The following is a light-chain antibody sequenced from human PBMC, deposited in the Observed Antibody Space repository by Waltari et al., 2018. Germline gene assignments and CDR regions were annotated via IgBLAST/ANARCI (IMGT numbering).Light chain of an antibody. CDR1: HDINNF. CDR2: DAS. Sequence: DIQMTQSPSSLSASVGDTVTITCQASHDINNFLKWYQQKPGKAPKLLIYDASNLETGVPSRFSGSGSGTDFTFTISSLQPEDIATYYCQQFDHLPTFDQGTRLEIK. J-gene: IGKJ5*01. V-gene: IGKV1-33*01. CDR3: QQFDHLPT.